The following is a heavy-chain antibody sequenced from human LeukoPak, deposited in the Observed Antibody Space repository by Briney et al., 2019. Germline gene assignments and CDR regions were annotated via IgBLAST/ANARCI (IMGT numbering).Heavy chain of an antibody. CDR2: IYSGDST. V-gene: IGHV3-53*01. D-gene: IGHD2-15*01. CDR3: ARGRRYCSGGNCYSKANYYYYYMDV. J-gene: IGHJ6*03. Sequence: GGSLRLSCAASEFSVGSNYMNWVRQAPGKGLEWVSVIYSGDSTFYADSVKGRFTISRDNSKNTLYLQMSSLRAEDTAVYYCARGRRYCSGGNCYSKANYYYYYMDVWGKGTTVTISS. CDR1: EFSVGSNY.